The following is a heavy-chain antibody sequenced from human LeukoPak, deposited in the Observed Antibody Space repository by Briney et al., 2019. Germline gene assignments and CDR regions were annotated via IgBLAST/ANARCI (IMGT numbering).Heavy chain of an antibody. V-gene: IGHV3-23*01. Sequence: GGSLRLSCAASGFMFRSSSLSWVGKVPGKGLGGVSTIMASAGNIYYADSVKGRFTISRDNSKNTLFLQMNSLRAEDTAIYYCAKRPAAVRGVIPYVDYWGQGTLVTVSS. CDR2: IMASAGNI. CDR3: AKRPAAVRGVIPYVDY. J-gene: IGHJ4*02. D-gene: IGHD3-10*02. CDR1: GFMFRSSS.